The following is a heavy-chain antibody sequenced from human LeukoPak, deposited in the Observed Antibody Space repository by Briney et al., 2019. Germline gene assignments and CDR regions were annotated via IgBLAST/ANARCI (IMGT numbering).Heavy chain of an antibody. D-gene: IGHD4-17*01. J-gene: IGHJ6*03. V-gene: IGHV5-51*01. Sequence: GESLKISRKGSGYSFTRYWIGWGRQMPGKGLEWMGIIYPGDSDTRYSRSFQGQVPIPADKSISTAYLQWSSLKASDTAMYYCARLVTVTTDYYMDVWGKGTTVTVSS. CDR2: IYPGDSDT. CDR1: GYSFTRYW. CDR3: ARLVTVTTDYYMDV.